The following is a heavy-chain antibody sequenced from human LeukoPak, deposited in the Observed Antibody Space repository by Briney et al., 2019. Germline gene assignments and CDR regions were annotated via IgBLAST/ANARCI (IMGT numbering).Heavy chain of an antibody. CDR1: GGSFSGYY. D-gene: IGHD5-12*01. V-gene: IGHV4-59*01. CDR2: VYYSGST. J-gene: IGHJ4*02. CDR3: ARGGYDFADFDY. Sequence: PSETLSLTCAVYGGSFSGYYWSWIRQPPGKGLEWIGYVYYSGSTNYNPSLKSRVTISVDTSKNQFSLKLSSVTAADTAVYYCARGGYDFADFDYWGQGTLVTVSS.